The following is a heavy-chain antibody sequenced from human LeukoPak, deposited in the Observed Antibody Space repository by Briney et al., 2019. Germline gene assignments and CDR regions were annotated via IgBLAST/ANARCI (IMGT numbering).Heavy chain of an antibody. Sequence: GGSLRLSCAASGFTFSSYSMNWVRQAPGKGLEWVSSISSSSSYIYHADSVKGRFTISRDNAKNSLYLQMNSLRAEDTAVYYCARSLTPGIAVAGTCDYWGQGTLVTVSS. V-gene: IGHV3-21*01. CDR1: GFTFSSYS. J-gene: IGHJ4*02. CDR3: ARSLTPGIAVAGTCDY. D-gene: IGHD6-19*01. CDR2: ISSSSSYI.